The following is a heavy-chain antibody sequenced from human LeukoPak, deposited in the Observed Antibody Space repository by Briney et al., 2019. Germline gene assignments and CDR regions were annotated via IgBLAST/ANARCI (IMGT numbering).Heavy chain of an antibody. CDR1: GYTFTTYE. Sequence: GASVKVSCKASGYTFTTYEIIWVRQATGQGLEWMGWMNPNSGNTGYAQKFQGRVTITRNTSISTAYMELSSLRSEDTAVYYCARGTYYDFWSGYYSPLDYWGQGTLVTVSS. CDR2: MNPNSGNT. J-gene: IGHJ4*02. CDR3: ARGTYYDFWSGYYSPLDY. V-gene: IGHV1-8*01. D-gene: IGHD3-3*01.